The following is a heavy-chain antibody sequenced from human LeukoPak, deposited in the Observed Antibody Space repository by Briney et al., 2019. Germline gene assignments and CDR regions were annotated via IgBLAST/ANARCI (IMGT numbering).Heavy chain of an antibody. Sequence: PGGSLRLSCAASGFTFSDYYMSWIRQAPGKGLEGVSYISSSSSYTNYADSVKGRFTISGDNAKNSLYLQMNSLRAEDTAVYYCAREGNDILTGYPDYFDYWGQGTLVTVSS. J-gene: IGHJ4*02. CDR1: GFTFSDYY. D-gene: IGHD3-9*01. V-gene: IGHV3-11*06. CDR3: AREGNDILTGYPDYFDY. CDR2: ISSSSSYT.